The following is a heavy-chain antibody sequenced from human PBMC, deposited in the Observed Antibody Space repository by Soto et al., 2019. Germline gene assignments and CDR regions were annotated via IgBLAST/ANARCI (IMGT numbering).Heavy chain of an antibody. CDR3: AGSSSYYYYYYGMDV. V-gene: IGHV4-30-4*01. CDR2: IYYSGST. J-gene: IGHJ6*02. CDR1: GGSISSGDYY. Sequence: ASETLSLTCTVSGGSISSGDYYWSWIRQPPGKGLEWIGYIYYSGSTYYNPSLKSRVTISVDTSKNQFSLKLSSVTAADTAVYYCAGSSSYYYYYYGMDVWGQGTTVTVSS. D-gene: IGHD6-6*01.